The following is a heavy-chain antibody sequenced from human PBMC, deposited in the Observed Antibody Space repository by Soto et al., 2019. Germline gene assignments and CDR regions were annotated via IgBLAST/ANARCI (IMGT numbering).Heavy chain of an antibody. D-gene: IGHD6-19*01. J-gene: IGHJ6*03. Sequence: ESGGGLVQPGGSLRLSCAASGFTFSSYDMHWVRQATGKGLEWVSAIGTAGDTYYPGSVKGRFTISRENAKNSLYLQMNSLRAGDTAVYYCARGTSSGYYYMDVWGKGTTVTVSS. CDR2: IGTAGDT. CDR3: ARGTSSGYYYMDV. CDR1: GFTFSSYD. V-gene: IGHV3-13*01.